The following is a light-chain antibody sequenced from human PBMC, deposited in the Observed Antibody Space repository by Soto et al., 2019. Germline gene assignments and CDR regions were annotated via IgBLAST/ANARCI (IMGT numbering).Light chain of an antibody. CDR1: QSLVYSDGNTY. CDR2: KVS. J-gene: IGKJ1*01. V-gene: IGKV2-30*01. CDR3: MQGSYWPWT. Sequence: DAVLTRSPLSLPVTLGQPAPISCRSSQSLVYSDGNTYLNWFHQRPGQSPRRLIYKVSHRESGVPGSFIGSGSGTDFTVEISRVEAEDVGVYYCMQGSYWPWTLGQGTKVEIK.